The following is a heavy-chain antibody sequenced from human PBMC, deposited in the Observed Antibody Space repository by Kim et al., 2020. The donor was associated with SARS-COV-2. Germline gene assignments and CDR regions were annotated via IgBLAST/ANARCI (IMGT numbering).Heavy chain of an antibody. CDR2: IYRGGQT. J-gene: IGHJ4*02. Sequence: GGSLRLSCAASGFTVSNNYINWVRQAPGKGLEWVAVIYRGGQTYYTDSVKGRFTVSIDSSKNALFLQMNSLRAEDTATYYCARRSSSNWSHDYWGQGTLV. CDR1: GFTVSNNY. V-gene: IGHV3-53*01. D-gene: IGHD2-2*01. CDR3: ARRSSSNWSHDY.